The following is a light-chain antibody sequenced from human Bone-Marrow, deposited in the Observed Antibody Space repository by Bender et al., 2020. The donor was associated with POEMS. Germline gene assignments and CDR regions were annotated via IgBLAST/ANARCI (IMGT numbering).Light chain of an antibody. CDR1: SRDVGSYNF. Sequence: QSVLTQPPSVSGTPGQRVTISCTGTSRDVGSYNFVSWYQQHPGKAPKLMIYEVSKRPSGVSNRFSGSKSGNTASLTISGLQAEDEADYYCCLYAGSSTLVFGGGTKLTV. CDR3: CLYAGSSTLV. V-gene: IGLV2-23*02. CDR2: EVS. J-gene: IGLJ2*01.